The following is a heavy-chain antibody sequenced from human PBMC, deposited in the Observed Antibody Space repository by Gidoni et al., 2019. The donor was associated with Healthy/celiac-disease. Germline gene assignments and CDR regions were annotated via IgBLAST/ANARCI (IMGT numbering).Heavy chain of an antibody. CDR2: AGNGNT. V-gene: IGHV1-3*01. D-gene: IGHD6-13*01. CDR3: ARDGKRRREIAAAGTIGYFDL. J-gene: IGHJ2*01. Sequence: AGNGNTKYSQKFQGRVTITRDTSASTAYMELSSLRSEDTAVYYCARDGKRRREIAAAGTIGYFDLWGRGTLVTVSS.